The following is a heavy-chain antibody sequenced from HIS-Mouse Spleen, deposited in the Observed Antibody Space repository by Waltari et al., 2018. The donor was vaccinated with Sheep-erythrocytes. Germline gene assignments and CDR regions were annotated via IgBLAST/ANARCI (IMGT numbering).Heavy chain of an antibody. J-gene: IGHJ4*02. CDR3: ARVAAVTTYYFDY. Sequence: EVQLVESGGGLVKPGGSLRLSCAASGFTSSSYSMNWVRQAPGKGLEWVSSISSSSSYIYYADSVKGRFTISRDNAKNSLYLQMNSLRAEDTAVYYCARVAAVTTYYFDYWGQGTLVTVSS. V-gene: IGHV3-21*01. CDR2: ISSSSSYI. D-gene: IGHD4-17*01. CDR1: GFTSSSYS.